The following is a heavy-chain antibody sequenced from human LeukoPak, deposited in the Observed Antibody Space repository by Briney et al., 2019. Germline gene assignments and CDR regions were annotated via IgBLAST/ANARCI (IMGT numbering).Heavy chain of an antibody. D-gene: IGHD6-13*01. CDR3: ARDFRSSSWYHGYFDY. CDR1: GFTFSSYW. Sequence: GGSLRLSCAASGFTFSSYWMHWVRQAPGKGLVWVSRINSDGSSTSYADSVKGRFTISRDNAKNTLYLQMNSLGAEDTAVYYCARDFRSSSWYHGYFDYWGQGTLVTVSS. V-gene: IGHV3-74*01. J-gene: IGHJ4*02. CDR2: INSDGSST.